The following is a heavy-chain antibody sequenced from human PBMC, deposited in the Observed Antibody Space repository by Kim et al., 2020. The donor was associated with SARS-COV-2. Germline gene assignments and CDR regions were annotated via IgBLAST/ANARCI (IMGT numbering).Heavy chain of an antibody. CDR3: AMCTSHCYPYYYGMDV. Sequence: SVKGRFTISTHKSKNTLYLQMNSLRAEDTAVYYCAMCTSHCYPYYYGMDVWGQGTTVTVSS. J-gene: IGHJ6*02. D-gene: IGHD2-2*01. V-gene: IGHV3-53*04.